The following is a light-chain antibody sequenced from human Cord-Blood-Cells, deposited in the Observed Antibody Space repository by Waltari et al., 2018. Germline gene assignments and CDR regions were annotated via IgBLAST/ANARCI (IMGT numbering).Light chain of an antibody. Sequence: EIVLTQSPATLSLSPGERATLSCRASQSVSSYLAWYQQKPGQAPRLLIYDASNMATGIPARCSGSGSGTDFTLTISSLEPEDFAVYYCQQRSNWLTFGGGTKVEIK. J-gene: IGKJ4*01. V-gene: IGKV3-11*01. CDR2: DAS. CDR1: QSVSSY. CDR3: QQRSNWLT.